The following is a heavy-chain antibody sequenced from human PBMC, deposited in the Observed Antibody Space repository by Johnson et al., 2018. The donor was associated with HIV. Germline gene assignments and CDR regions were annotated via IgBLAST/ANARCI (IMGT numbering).Heavy chain of an antibody. Sequence: VQLVESGGGLVKPGGSLRLSCAASGFTFSDYYMSWIRQAPGKGLEWVSYISSSGSTIYYADSVKGRFTISRDNAKNSLYLQMNSLRAEDTAVYYCARDQRHIAAAGPPDAFDIWGQGTMVTVSS. CDR3: ARDQRHIAAAGPPDAFDI. D-gene: IGHD6-13*01. J-gene: IGHJ3*02. V-gene: IGHV3-11*01. CDR2: ISSSGSTI. CDR1: GFTFSDYY.